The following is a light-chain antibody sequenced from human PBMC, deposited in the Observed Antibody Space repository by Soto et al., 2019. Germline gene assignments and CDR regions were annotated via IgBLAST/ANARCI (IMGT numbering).Light chain of an antibody. CDR3: QQYNSPWLS. CDR1: QTINNW. J-gene: IGKJ4*01. CDR2: RAS. V-gene: IGKV1-5*03. Sequence: DVQMTQSPSTLSASLGDRVTITCRASQTINNWLAWYQQKPGKAPKLLIHRASILESGVPSRFSGSGSGTEFTLTISGLQPDDLATYYCQQYNSPWLSFGGGTKVEIK.